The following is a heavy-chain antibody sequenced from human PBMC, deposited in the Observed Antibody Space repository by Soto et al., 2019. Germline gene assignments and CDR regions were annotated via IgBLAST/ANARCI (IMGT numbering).Heavy chain of an antibody. D-gene: IGHD6-19*01. V-gene: IGHV4-59*01. J-gene: IGHJ4*02. CDR2: IYYSGST. Sequence: PSETLSLTCTVSGGSISSYYWSWIRQPPGKGLEWIGYIYYSGSTNYNPSLKSRVTISVDTSKNQFSPKLSSVTAADTAVYYCARHYSSGWYRFSNRGGNYFDYWGQGTLVTVSS. CDR3: ARHYSSGWYRFSNRGGNYFDY. CDR1: GGSISSYY.